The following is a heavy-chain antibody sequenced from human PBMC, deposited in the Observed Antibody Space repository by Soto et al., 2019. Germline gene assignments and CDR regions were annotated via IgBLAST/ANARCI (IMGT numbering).Heavy chain of an antibody. D-gene: IGHD2-21*02. Sequence: QVQLVESGGGVVQPGRSLRLSCAASGFTFGDYPLHWVRQAPGKGLEWVAVISYDGSNKNYADSVKGRFTISRDNSKSTLYLQMNSLRAEDTAVYYCARETVVTATHDYWGQGTLVTVSS. CDR1: GFTFGDYP. V-gene: IGHV3-30-3*01. CDR2: ISYDGSNK. CDR3: ARETVVTATHDY. J-gene: IGHJ4*02.